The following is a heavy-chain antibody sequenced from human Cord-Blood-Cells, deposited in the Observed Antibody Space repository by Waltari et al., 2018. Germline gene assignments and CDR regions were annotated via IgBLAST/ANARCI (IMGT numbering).Heavy chain of an antibody. J-gene: IGHJ1*01. CDR1: GYTLTELS. D-gene: IGHD3-22*01. CDR2: FDPEDSET. CDR3: YYYYDSSGYYPEYFQH. Sequence: QVQLVQSGAEVKKPGASVKVSCKVSGYTLTELSMHWVRQAPGKGLEWMGGFDPEDSETIYGQKFQGRVTMTEDTSTDTAYMELSSLRSEDTAVYYCYYYYDSSGYYPEYFQHWGQGTLVTVSS. V-gene: IGHV1-24*01.